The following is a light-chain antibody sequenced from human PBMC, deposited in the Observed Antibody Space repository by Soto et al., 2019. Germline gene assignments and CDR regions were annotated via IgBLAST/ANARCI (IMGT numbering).Light chain of an antibody. CDR2: AAS. Sequence: DIQMTQSPTSLSASVVDRVTITCRASQGIRNFVAWYQQKPGKAPKLLIYAASTLQSGVPSRFSGSGSGTDFTLTIISLQPEDVATYSCQKYSSVPVFGPGTKVEIK. CDR3: QKYSSVPV. V-gene: IGKV1-27*01. J-gene: IGKJ3*01. CDR1: QGIRNF.